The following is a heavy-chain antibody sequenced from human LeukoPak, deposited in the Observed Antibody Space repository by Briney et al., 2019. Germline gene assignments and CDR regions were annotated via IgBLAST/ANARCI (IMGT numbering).Heavy chain of an antibody. CDR1: GHSIINSYY. D-gene: IGHD4-23*01. CDR2: IYHSGST. CDR3: ARTFNSYYFDY. Sequence: SETLSLTCTVSGHSIINSYYWGWIRQPPGKGLEWIGSIYHSGSTYYNPSLKSRVTISVDRSKNQFSLKLSSVTAADTAVYYCARTFNSYYFDYWGQGTLVTVSS. V-gene: IGHV4-38-2*02. J-gene: IGHJ4*02.